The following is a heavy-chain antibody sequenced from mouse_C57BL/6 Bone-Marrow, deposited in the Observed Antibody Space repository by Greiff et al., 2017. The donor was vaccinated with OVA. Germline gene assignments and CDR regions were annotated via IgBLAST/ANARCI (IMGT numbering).Heavy chain of an antibody. CDR1: GYSITSGYY. CDR3: ARDGTFYAMDY. J-gene: IGHJ4*01. Sequence: VQLQQSGPGLVKPSQSLSLTCSVTGYSITSGYYWNWIRQFPGNKLEWMGYISYDGSNNYNPSLKNRISITRDTFKNQFFLKLNSVTTEDTATYYCARDGTFYAMDYWGQGTSVTVSS. CDR2: ISYDGSN. V-gene: IGHV3-6*01. D-gene: IGHD1-1*02.